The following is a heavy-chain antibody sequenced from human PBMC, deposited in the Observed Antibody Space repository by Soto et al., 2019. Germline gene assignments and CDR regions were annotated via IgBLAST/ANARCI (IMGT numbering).Heavy chain of an antibody. V-gene: IGHV1-18*04. CDR1: GYTFTNFG. CDR2: VSGCNGNT. Sequence: QVQLLVQSGTEVKKPGASVKVSCQASGYTFTNFGISWVRQAPGQGLEWMGWVSGCNGNTNYAQKFRDRVTMTTDTSTSTAYMELRALRSDDTAVYYCARDEGSHGFDSWGQGTLVTVSS. D-gene: IGHD6-19*01. CDR3: ARDEGSHGFDS. J-gene: IGHJ4*02.